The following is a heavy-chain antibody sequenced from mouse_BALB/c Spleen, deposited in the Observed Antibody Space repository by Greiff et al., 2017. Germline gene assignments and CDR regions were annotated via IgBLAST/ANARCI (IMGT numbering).Heavy chain of an antibody. V-gene: IGHV5-12-2*01. Sequence: DVMLVESGGGLVQPGGSLKLSCAASGFTFSSYTMSWVRQTPEKRLEWVAYISNGGGSTYYPDTVKGRFTISRDNAKNTLYLQMSSLKSEDTAMYYCARHGGGWLLHFDYWGQGTTLTVSS. CDR1: GFTFSSYT. D-gene: IGHD2-3*01. CDR3: ARHGGGWLLHFDY. CDR2: ISNGGGST. J-gene: IGHJ2*01.